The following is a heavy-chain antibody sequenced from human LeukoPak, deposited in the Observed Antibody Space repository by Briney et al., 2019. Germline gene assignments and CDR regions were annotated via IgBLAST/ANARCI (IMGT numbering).Heavy chain of an antibody. J-gene: IGHJ4*02. CDR2: ISYDGSKK. Sequence: PGRSLRLSCAASGFTFSSYGMHWVRQAPGKGLEWVAVISYDGSKKYYADSVKGRFTISRDNSKNTLYLQMNSLRAEDTAVYYCAKDLKIQLWFGVYYWGQGTLVTVS. D-gene: IGHD5-18*01. CDR1: GFTFSSYG. CDR3: AKDLKIQLWFGVYY. V-gene: IGHV3-30*18.